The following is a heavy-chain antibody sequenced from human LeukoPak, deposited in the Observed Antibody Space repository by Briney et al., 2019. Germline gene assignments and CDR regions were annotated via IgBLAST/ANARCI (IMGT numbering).Heavy chain of an antibody. CDR3: ARQRWLVLIDY. CDR1: GGSISSSSYY. D-gene: IGHD6-19*01. Sequence: SETLSLTCTVSGGSISSSSYYWGWIRQPPGKGLEWIGSIYYSGSTYYSPSLKSRVTISVDTSKNQFSLKLSSVTAADTAVYYCARQRWLVLIDYWGQGTLVTVSS. CDR2: IYYSGST. J-gene: IGHJ4*02. V-gene: IGHV4-39*01.